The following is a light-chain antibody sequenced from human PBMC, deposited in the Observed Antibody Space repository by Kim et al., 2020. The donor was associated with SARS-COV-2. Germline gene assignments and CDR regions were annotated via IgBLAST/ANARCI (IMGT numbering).Light chain of an antibody. V-gene: IGLV3-1*01. CDR2: QDN. CDR3: QAWDYNTVI. Sequence: SVSTGQTASITCSGDNLRDKYACWYQQKPGQSPVLVIYQDNKRPSGIPERFSGPNFGNTATLTISGTQPIDEAAYYCQAWDYNTVIFGGGTQLTVL. CDR1: NLRDKY. J-gene: IGLJ2*01.